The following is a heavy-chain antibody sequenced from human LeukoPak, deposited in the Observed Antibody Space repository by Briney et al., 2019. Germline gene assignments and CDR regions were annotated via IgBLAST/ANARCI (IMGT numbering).Heavy chain of an antibody. CDR3: ARDGRSGSNYGRVDY. CDR1: SGSISNYY. CDR2: IYLSGSS. V-gene: IGHV4-4*07. J-gene: IGHJ4*02. Sequence: SETLSLTCTVSSGSISNYYWNWIRQPAGKGLEWIGRIYLSGSSNYNPSLKSRVTMSLDTSENQFSLRLTSVTAADTAVYYCARDGRSGSNYGRVDYWGQGTLVTVSS. D-gene: IGHD1-26*01.